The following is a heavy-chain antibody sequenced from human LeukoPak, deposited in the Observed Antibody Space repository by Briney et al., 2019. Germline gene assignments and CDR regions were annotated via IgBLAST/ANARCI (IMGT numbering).Heavy chain of an antibody. CDR2: ISYDGSNK. CDR1: GFTFSSYA. V-gene: IGHV3-30*04. Sequence: SGRSLRLSCAASGFTFSSYAMHWVRQAPGEGLEWVAVISYDGSNKYYADSVKGRFTISRDNSKNTLYLQMNSLRAEDTAVYYCAREIVVVVAEHFDYWGQGTLVTVSS. D-gene: IGHD2-15*01. J-gene: IGHJ4*02. CDR3: AREIVVVVAEHFDY.